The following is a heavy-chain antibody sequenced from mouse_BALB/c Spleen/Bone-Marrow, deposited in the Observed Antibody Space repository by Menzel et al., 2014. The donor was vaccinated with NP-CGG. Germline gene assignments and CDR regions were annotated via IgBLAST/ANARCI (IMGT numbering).Heavy chain of an antibody. CDR2: IDPASGNT. V-gene: IGHV14-3*02. Sequence: DVKLVESGAELVKPGASVKLSCTASGFNIKDTYMHWVKQRPEQGLEWIGRIDPASGNTKYDPKFQGKATITADTSSNTAYLQLSSLTSEDTAVYYCASYYYGSSGFAYWGQGTLVTVSA. J-gene: IGHJ3*01. CDR3: ASYYYGSSGFAY. D-gene: IGHD1-1*01. CDR1: GFNIKDTY.